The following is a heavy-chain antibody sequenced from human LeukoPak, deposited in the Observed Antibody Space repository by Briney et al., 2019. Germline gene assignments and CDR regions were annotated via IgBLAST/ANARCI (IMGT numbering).Heavy chain of an antibody. D-gene: IGHD2-2*01. CDR2: INPSDSYT. V-gene: IGHV5-10-1*01. CDR1: GYSFTSYW. J-gene: IGHJ3*01. Sequence: GESLRISGKGSGYSFTSYWISWVRQMPGKGLEWMGRINPSDSYTNYSPSSQGHVTISADKSISTAYLQWGSLKASDTAMYYCASTGPEVPAAYPSWGQGTMVTVSS. CDR3: ASTGPEVPAAYPS.